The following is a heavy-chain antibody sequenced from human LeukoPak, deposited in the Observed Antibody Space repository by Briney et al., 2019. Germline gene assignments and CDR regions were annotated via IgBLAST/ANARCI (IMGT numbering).Heavy chain of an antibody. Sequence: SETLSLTCAVSGYSISSGYYWGWIRQPPGQGLEWIGSIYHSGSTYYNPSLKSRVTISVDTSKNQFSLKLSPVTAADTAVYYCARSRDGYNFRAFDYWGQGTLVTVSS. J-gene: IGHJ4*02. D-gene: IGHD5-24*01. CDR1: GYSISSGYY. CDR2: IYHSGST. CDR3: ARSRDGYNFRAFDY. V-gene: IGHV4-38-2*01.